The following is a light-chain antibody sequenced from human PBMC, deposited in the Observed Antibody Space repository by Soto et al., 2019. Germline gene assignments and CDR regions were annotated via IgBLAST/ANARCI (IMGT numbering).Light chain of an antibody. Sequence: EIVMTQSPATLSVSPGERATLSCRASQSVSSNLAWYQQKPGQAPRLLIYGVSIRATGIPARFSGSGSGTEFTLTISSLQSEDFAVYYCQQYNNWWTFGQGTKVEIK. J-gene: IGKJ1*01. CDR2: GVS. CDR1: QSVSSN. V-gene: IGKV3D-15*01. CDR3: QQYNNWWT.